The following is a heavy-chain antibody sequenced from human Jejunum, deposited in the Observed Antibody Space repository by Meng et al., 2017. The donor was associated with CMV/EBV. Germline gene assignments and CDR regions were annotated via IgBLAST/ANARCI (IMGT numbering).Heavy chain of an antibody. D-gene: IGHD4-17*01. CDR1: GGSISSNNYY. CDR2: IFASGST. CDR3: ARDADYGDSDFDH. V-gene: IGHV4-61*02. Sequence: VSGGSISSNNYYWSWIRQPAGKGLGWIGRIFASGSTNYNPSLKGRVTISLDTSKNQFSLKLTSVTAADTAIYYCARDADYGDSDFDHWGQGTLVTVSS. J-gene: IGHJ4*02.